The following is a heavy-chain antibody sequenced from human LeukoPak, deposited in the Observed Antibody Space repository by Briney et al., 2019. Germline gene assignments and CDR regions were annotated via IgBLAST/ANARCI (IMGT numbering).Heavy chain of an antibody. Sequence: GGSLRLSCAASGFTFSSYTMNWVRQAPGKGLEWVSSTSSSGDYIYYSDSVKGRFTISRDNAQNSLYLQMNSLRAEDTAVYYCASGSNKGGYWGQGTLVTVSS. J-gene: IGHJ4*02. D-gene: IGHD1-1*01. CDR3: ASGSNKGGY. CDR1: GFTFSSYT. V-gene: IGHV3-21*01. CDR2: TSSSGDYI.